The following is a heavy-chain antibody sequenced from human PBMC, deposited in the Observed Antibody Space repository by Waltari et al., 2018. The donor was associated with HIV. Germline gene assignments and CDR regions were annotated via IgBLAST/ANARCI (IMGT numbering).Heavy chain of an antibody. CDR2: INHSGST. D-gene: IGHD1-1*01. V-gene: IGHV4-34*01. J-gene: IGHJ1*01. Sequence: QVQLQQWGAGLLKPSETLSLTCAVYGGSFSGYYWSWIRQPPGKGLEWIGEINHSGSTNYNPSLKSRFTISVDTSKNQFSLKLSSVTAADTAVYYCAKTAPVANSWHFQHWGQGTLVTVSS. CDR3: AKTAPVANSWHFQH. CDR1: GGSFSGYY.